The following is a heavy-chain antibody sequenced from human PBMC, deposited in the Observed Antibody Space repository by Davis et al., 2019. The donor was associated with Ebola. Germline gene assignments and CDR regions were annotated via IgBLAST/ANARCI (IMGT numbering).Heavy chain of an antibody. CDR1: GFTFSSYG. CDR3: ARGYGDYVFYYYGMDV. CDR2: ISYDGSNK. Sequence: GGSLRPSCAASGFTFSSYGMHWVRQAPGKGLEWVAVISYDGSNKYYADSVKGRFTISRDNSKNTLYLQMNSLRAEDTAVYYCARGYGDYVFYYYGMDVWGQGTTVTVSS. J-gene: IGHJ6*02. D-gene: IGHD4-17*01. V-gene: IGHV3-30*03.